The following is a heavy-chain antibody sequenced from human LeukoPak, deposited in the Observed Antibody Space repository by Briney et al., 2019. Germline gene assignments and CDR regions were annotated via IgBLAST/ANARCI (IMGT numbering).Heavy chain of an antibody. V-gene: IGHV3-20*04. Sequence: GGSLRLSCAASGFTFDDYGMSWVRQAPGKGLEWVSGINWNGGSTGYADSVKGRFTISRDNAKNSLYLQMNSLRAEDTALYYCARVGTVTNIIDYYYYYMDVWGKGTTVTVSS. CDR1: GFTFDDYG. CDR2: INWNGGST. D-gene: IGHD4-17*01. J-gene: IGHJ6*03. CDR3: ARVGTVTNIIDYYYYYMDV.